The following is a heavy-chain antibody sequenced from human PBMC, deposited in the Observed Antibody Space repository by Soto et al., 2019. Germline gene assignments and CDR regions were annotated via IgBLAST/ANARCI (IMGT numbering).Heavy chain of an antibody. CDR1: GFTFSSYA. J-gene: IGHJ4*02. CDR3: AKVKVPSSSWYYFDY. Sequence: GGSLRLSCAASGFTFSSYAMSWVRQAPGKGLEWVSAISGSGGSTYYADSVKGRFTISRDNSKNTLYLQMNSLRAEDTAVYYCAKVKVPSSSWYYFDYWGQGTLVTVSS. V-gene: IGHV3-23*01. CDR2: ISGSGGST. D-gene: IGHD6-13*01.